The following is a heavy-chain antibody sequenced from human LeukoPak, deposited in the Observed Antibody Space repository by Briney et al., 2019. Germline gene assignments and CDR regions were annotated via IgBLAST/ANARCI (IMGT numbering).Heavy chain of an antibody. D-gene: IGHD3-16*01. CDR3: ATDSFSFGDLNPGP. Sequence: PGGSLRLSFAASGFTFSSYWMSWVRQAPGKGLEWVANIIQDGREKYYVDSVRGRFTISRDNAKSSLYLQMTNLRAEDTAVYYCATDSFSFGDLNPGPWGQGTLVTVSS. CDR1: GFTFSSYW. J-gene: IGHJ5*02. V-gene: IGHV3-7*01. CDR2: IIQDGREK.